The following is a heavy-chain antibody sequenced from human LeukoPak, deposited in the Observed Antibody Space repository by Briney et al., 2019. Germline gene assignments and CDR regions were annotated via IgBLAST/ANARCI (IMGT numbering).Heavy chain of an antibody. V-gene: IGHV4-34*01. CDR1: GESFSGYF. D-gene: IGHD4-23*01. Sequence: SETLSLTCAVYGESFSGYFWNWIRQPPGKGLEWIGEINHSGSTSNHNPSLKSRVTISVDTSKNQFSLKLSSVTAADTAVYYCARFGVVTRYYYYGMDVWGQGTTVTVSS. CDR2: INHSGSTS. CDR3: ARFGVVTRYYYYGMDV. J-gene: IGHJ6*02.